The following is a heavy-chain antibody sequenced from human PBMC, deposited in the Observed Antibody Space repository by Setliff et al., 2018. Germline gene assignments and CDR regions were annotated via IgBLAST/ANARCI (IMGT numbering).Heavy chain of an antibody. CDR3: ARSSRSGYYHQRDSFDI. Sequence: GASVKVSCKVSGYDFRGHGINWVRQAPGQGPEWMGWISPYSGSASYAEKVQDRVTMTADTSTNTAYLEVRSLRSDDTAIYYCARSSRSGYYHQRDSFDIWGQGTRVTVSS. D-gene: IGHD3-22*01. V-gene: IGHV1-18*01. J-gene: IGHJ3*02. CDR1: GYDFRGHG. CDR2: ISPYSGSA.